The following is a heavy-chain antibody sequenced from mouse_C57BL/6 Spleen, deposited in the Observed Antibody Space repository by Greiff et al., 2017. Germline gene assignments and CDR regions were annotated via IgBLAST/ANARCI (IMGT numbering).Heavy chain of an antibody. V-gene: IGHV1-54*01. J-gene: IGHJ4*01. D-gene: IGHD2-4*01. CDR3: ARSGDYDGYAMDY. Sequence: VKLMESGAELVRPGTSVKVSCKASGYAFTNYLIEWVKQRPGQGLEWIGVINPGSGGTNYNEKFKGKATLTADKSSSTAYMQLSSLTSEDSAVYFCARSGDYDGYAMDYWGQGTSVTVSS. CDR1: GYAFTNYL. CDR2: INPGSGGT.